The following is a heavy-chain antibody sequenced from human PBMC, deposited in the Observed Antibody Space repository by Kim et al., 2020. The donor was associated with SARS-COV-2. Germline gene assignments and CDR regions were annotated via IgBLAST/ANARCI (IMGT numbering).Heavy chain of an antibody. Sequence: GGSLRLSCAASGFTFDDYAMHWVRQAPGKGLEWVSGISWNSGSIGYADSVKGRFTISRDNAKNSLYLQMNSLRAEDTALYYCAKDKAYYGSGVDPATFDPWGQRTLVTVSS. CDR3: AKDKAYYGSGVDPATFDP. D-gene: IGHD3-10*01. CDR2: ISWNSGSI. J-gene: IGHJ5*02. V-gene: IGHV3-9*01. CDR1: GFTFDDYA.